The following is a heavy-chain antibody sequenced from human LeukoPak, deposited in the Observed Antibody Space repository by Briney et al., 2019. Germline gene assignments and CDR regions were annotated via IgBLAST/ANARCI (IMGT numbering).Heavy chain of an antibody. Sequence: GESLRISCKGSGYSFTSYWISWVRQMPGKGLEWMGRIDPSDSYTNYSPSFQGHVTISADKSISTAYLQWSSLKASDTAMYYCARLNIAVVPAGPGNWFDPWGQGTLVTVSS. CDR3: ARLNIAVVPAGPGNWFDP. D-gene: IGHD2-2*01. J-gene: IGHJ5*02. V-gene: IGHV5-10-1*01. CDR2: IDPSDSYT. CDR1: GYSFTSYW.